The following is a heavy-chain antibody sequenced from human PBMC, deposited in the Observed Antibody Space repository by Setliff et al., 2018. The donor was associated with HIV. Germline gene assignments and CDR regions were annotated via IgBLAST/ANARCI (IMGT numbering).Heavy chain of an antibody. CDR3: ARAPYYDYRGLAVYYFDY. J-gene: IGHJ4*02. CDR1: GGSISSTSYY. D-gene: IGHD3-22*01. Sequence: SETLSLTCTVSGGSISSTSYYWGWIRQPPGKGLEWIGSIYNGGNTYFSPSLKSRVTISVDTSKNQFSLKLSTVTAADTAVYYCARAPYYDYRGLAVYYFDYWGQGTLVTVSS. V-gene: IGHV4-39*07. CDR2: IYNGGNT.